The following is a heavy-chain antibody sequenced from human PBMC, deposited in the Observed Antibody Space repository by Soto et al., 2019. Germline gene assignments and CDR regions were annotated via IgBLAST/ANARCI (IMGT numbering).Heavy chain of an antibody. D-gene: IGHD3-22*01. J-gene: IGHJ3*02. V-gene: IGHV1-3*05. Sequence: QVQLVQSGAEEKQPGASVTVSCKASGYTFTSYAMDWVHQAPGQRLEWMGWINAGNGNTKYSQKFQGRVTITRDTSASTAYMELSSLRSEDTAMYYCARVAYDTSGYPLHAFDIWGQGTMVTVSS. CDR3: ARVAYDTSGYPLHAFDI. CDR2: INAGNGNT. CDR1: GYTFTSYA.